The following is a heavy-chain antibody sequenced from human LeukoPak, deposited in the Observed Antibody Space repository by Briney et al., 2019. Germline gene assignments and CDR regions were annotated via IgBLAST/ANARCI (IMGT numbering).Heavy chain of an antibody. J-gene: IGHJ6*03. CDR1: GFTVSSNY. D-gene: IGHD1-1*01. CDR3: ARTGTNTDYYYYYMDV. Sequence: GGSLRLSCAASGFTVSSNYMSWVRQAPGKGLEWVSVIYSGGSTYYADSVKGRFTISRDNSKNTLYLQMNSLRAEDTAVYYCARTGTNTDYYYYYMDVWGKGTTATVSS. CDR2: IYSGGST. V-gene: IGHV3-66*02.